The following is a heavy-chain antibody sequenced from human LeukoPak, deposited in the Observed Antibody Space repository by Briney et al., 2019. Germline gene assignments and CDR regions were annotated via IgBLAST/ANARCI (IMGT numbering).Heavy chain of an antibody. V-gene: IGHV3-53*01. Sequence: GGSLRLSCAASGFTVSSNYMSWVRQAPGKGLEWVSVIYSGGSTYYADSVKGRFTISRDNSKNTLYLQMNSLRAEDTAVYYCARWEKQTGTYAFDIWGQGTMVTVSS. CDR2: IYSGGST. D-gene: IGHD1-7*01. J-gene: IGHJ3*02. CDR1: GFTVSSNY. CDR3: ARWEKQTGTYAFDI.